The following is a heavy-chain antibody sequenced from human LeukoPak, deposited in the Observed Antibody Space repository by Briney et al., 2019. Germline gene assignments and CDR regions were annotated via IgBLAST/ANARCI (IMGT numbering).Heavy chain of an antibody. V-gene: IGHV4-30-4*07. CDR1: GDSISSGGYS. D-gene: IGHD3-22*01. J-gene: IGHJ4*02. CDR2: FSHSGST. CDR3: ARQVDYYDSSGYYDY. Sequence: SETLSLTCTVSGDSISSGGYSWSWIRQPPGKGLEWIGNFSHSGSTYYNPSLKSRLTISVDTSKNQFALKLSSVTAADTAVYYCARQVDYYDSSGYYDYWGQGTLVTVSS.